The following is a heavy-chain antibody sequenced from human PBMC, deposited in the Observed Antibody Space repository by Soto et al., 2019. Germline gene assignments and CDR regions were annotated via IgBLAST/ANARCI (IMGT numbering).Heavy chain of an antibody. J-gene: IGHJ4*02. V-gene: IGHV3-30*03. CDR1: GFSFSSYG. CDR3: ARDPWIRQTTGWCYYFAS. CDR2: ITHDGSTE. Sequence: QVQLVESGGGVVQPGRSLRLSCAASGFSFSSYGIHWVRQAPGKGLEWVAVITHDGSTEKSADTVKGRFTISRDNSKNKLYLQINSLRHEDTDEYYCARDPWIRQTTGWCYYFASWGQGTLVTVSS. D-gene: IGHD6-19*01.